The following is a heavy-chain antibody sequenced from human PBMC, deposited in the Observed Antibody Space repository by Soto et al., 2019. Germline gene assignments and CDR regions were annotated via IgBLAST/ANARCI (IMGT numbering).Heavy chain of an antibody. Sequence: QLQLQESGPGLVKPSETLSLTCTVSGGSISSSSYYWGWIRQPPGKGLEWIGSIYYSGSTYYNPSLKSRVTISVDTSKNQFSLKLSSVTAADTAVYYCARQYGRGSSSHYFDYWGQGTLVTVSS. CDR2: IYYSGST. V-gene: IGHV4-39*01. CDR1: GGSISSSSYY. CDR3: ARQYGRGSSSHYFDY. J-gene: IGHJ4*02. D-gene: IGHD6-6*01.